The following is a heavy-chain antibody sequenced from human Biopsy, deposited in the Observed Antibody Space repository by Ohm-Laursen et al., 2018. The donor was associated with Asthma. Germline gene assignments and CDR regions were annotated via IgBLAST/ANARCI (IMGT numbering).Heavy chain of an antibody. CDR2: IYHRGNT. J-gene: IGHJ6*02. Sequence: TLSLTCRVSGYSISNGGYYWTWVRQCPGKGLEWIGNIYHRGNTKYNPSLKSRLSFSVDTSKNQFSLKLSSVTAADTAIYFCARDYYDFWNRSVYTYFGMDVWGRGTTVVVSS. CDR1: GYSISNGGYY. CDR3: ARDYYDFWNRSVYTYFGMDV. D-gene: IGHD3-3*01. V-gene: IGHV4-31*03.